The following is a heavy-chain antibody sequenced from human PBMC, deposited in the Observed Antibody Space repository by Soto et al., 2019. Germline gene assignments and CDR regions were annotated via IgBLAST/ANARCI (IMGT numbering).Heavy chain of an antibody. CDR1: GFTFSSYS. D-gene: IGHD6-13*01. CDR3: ASEQQLVLEDYYYGMDV. V-gene: IGHV3-21*01. J-gene: IGHJ6*02. CDR2: ISSSSSYI. Sequence: EVQLVESGGGLVKPGGSLRLSCAASGFTFSSYSMNWVRQAPGKGLEWVSSISSSSSYIYYADSVKGRFTISRDNAKNSLYLQMNSLRAEDTAVYYCASEQQLVLEDYYYGMDVWGQGTTVTVSS.